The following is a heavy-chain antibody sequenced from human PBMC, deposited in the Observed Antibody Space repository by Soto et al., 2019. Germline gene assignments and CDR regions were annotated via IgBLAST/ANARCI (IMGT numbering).Heavy chain of an antibody. CDR3: VKGRSWNDNY. Sequence: PGGSLRLSCSASGFTFSSYAMHWVRQAPGKGLEYVSAISSNGGSTYYADSVKGRFTISRDNSKNTLYLQMSSLRAEDTAVYYWVKGRSWNDNYWGQGTLVTVSS. D-gene: IGHD1-1*01. J-gene: IGHJ4*02. CDR2: ISSNGGST. CDR1: GFTFSSYA. V-gene: IGHV3-64D*08.